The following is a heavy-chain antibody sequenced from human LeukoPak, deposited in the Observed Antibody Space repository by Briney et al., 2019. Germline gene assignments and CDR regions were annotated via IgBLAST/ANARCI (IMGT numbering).Heavy chain of an antibody. CDR1: GFTFSSYW. CDR3: ARRRYSSSWYLVGYYYYGMDV. D-gene: IGHD6-13*01. Sequence: GGSLRLSCAASGFTFSSYWMNWARQAPGKGLEWVAVIWYDGSNRYYADSVKGRFTISRDNSKNTLYLQMNSLRAEDTAVYYCARRRYSSSWYLVGYYYYGMDVWGQGTTVTVSS. V-gene: IGHV3-33*08. J-gene: IGHJ6*02. CDR2: IWYDGSNR.